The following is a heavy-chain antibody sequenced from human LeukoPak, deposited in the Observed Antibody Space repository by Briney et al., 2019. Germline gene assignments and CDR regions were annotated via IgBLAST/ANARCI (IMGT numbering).Heavy chain of an antibody. J-gene: IGHJ4*02. CDR1: GFTFSSYA. D-gene: IGHD3-22*01. Sequence: QPGGSLRLSCAASGFTFSSYAMSWVRQAPGKGLEWVSAISGSGGSTYYADSVKGRFTISRDNSKNTLYLQMNSLRAEDTAVYYCAKDKGDYYDSSGYYWDYWGQGTLVTVSS. CDR3: AKDKGDYYDSSGYYWDY. CDR2: ISGSGGST. V-gene: IGHV3-23*01.